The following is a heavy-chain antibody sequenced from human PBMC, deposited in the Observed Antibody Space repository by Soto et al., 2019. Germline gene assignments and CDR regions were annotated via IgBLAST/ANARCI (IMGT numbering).Heavy chain of an antibody. D-gene: IGHD3-10*01. Sequence: EVQLVESGGGLVQPGRSLRLSCAASGFTFDDYAMHWVRQAPGKGLEWVSGISWNSGSIGYADSVKGRFTISRDNAKNSPYLQMNSLRAEDTALYYCAKDMDYGSGSYFDYWGQGTLVTVSS. CDR3: AKDMDYGSGSYFDY. V-gene: IGHV3-9*01. CDR2: ISWNSGSI. J-gene: IGHJ4*02. CDR1: GFTFDDYA.